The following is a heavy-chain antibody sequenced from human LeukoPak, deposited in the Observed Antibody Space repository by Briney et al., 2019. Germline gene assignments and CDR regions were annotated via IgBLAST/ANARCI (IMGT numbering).Heavy chain of an antibody. V-gene: IGHV3-30*18. D-gene: IGHD3-22*01. CDR2: ISYDGSNK. CDR3: AKPYYSDTSGYYLQDAFDI. Sequence: GGSLRFSCAASGFTFCSYGMHWVRQAPGKGLEWVAVISYDGSNKYYAVSVKGRFTISRDNSKNTLYLQMNSLRAEDTAVYYCAKPYYSDTSGYYLQDAFDIWGQGTMVTVSS. CDR1: GFTFCSYG. J-gene: IGHJ3*02.